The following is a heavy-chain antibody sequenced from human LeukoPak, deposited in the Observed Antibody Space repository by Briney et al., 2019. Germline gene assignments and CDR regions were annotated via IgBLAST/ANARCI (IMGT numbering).Heavy chain of an antibody. CDR1: GFTVSSNY. D-gene: IGHD3-22*01. CDR2: IYSGGNT. Sequence: GGSLRLSCAASGFTVSSNYMSWVRQAPGKGLEWVSVIYSGGNTYYADSVKGRFTISRDNSKNTLYLQMNSLRAEDTAVYYCVLNGEEYYDSSEPGYFDYWGQGTLVTVSS. J-gene: IGHJ4*02. CDR3: VLNGEEYYDSSEPGYFDY. V-gene: IGHV3-53*01.